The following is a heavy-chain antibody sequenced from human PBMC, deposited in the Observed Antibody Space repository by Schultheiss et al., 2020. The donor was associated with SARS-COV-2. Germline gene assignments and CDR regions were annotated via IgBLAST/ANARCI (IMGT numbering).Heavy chain of an antibody. V-gene: IGHV3-33*08. CDR3: ARKRQYDPRDY. J-gene: IGHJ4*02. CDR1: GFTFSDYY. Sequence: GGSLRLSCAASGFTFSDYYMSWIRQAPGKGLEWVAVIWYDGSNKYYADSVKGRFTISRDNSKNTVYLQMNSLRVEDTAIYYCARKRQYDPRDYWGQGTLVTVSS. CDR2: IWYDGSNK. D-gene: IGHD1-1*01.